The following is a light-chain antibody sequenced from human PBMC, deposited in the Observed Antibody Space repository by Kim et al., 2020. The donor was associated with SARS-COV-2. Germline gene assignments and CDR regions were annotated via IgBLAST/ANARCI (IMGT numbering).Light chain of an antibody. CDR3: GTWDTSLSVWV. CDR2: DDN. V-gene: IGLV1-51*01. CDR1: SSNIGSYY. J-gene: IGLJ3*02. Sequence: QSVLTQPPSVSAAPGQKVTISCSGSSSNIGSYYVSWYQHLPGTAPKLLIYDDNKRPLGIPDRFSGSKSGTSATLGVTGVLPGDEADYYCGTWDTSLSVWVLGGGTKLTVL.